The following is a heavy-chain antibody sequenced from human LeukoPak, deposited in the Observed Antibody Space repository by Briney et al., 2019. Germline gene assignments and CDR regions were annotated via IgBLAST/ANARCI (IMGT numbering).Heavy chain of an antibody. CDR1: GYTFTIYG. V-gene: IGHV1-18*01. Sequence: ASVKVSLKASGYTFTIYGISWVRQAPAQGLEWMGWISVYNGNTNYVQKVKVRVTMTTDTSTRTAYLELEILSRGDKAADFCYKGVGSAWYDYWGQGTLVTVSS. CDR2: ISVYNGNT. CDR3: YKGVGSAWYDY. J-gene: IGHJ4*02. D-gene: IGHD6-13*01.